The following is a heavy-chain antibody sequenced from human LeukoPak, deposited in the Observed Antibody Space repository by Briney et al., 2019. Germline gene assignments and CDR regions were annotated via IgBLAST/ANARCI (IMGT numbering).Heavy chain of an antibody. D-gene: IGHD6-13*01. V-gene: IGHV1-8*03. CDR2: INPNSGNT. CDR1: GYTFTSYD. J-gene: IGHJ6*03. CDR3: ARGLGYSSSWYSAYYYYYMDV. Sequence: ASVKVSCKASGYTFTSYDINWVRQATGQGLEWMGWINPNSGNTGYAQKFQGRVTITRNTSISTAYMELSSLRSEDTAVYYCARGLGYSSSWYSAYYYYYMDVWGKGTTVTVSS.